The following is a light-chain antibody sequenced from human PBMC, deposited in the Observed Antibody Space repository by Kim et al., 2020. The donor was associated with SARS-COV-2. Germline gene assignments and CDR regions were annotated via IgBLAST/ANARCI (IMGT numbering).Light chain of an antibody. Sequence: QRVTIFCTGSSSNIGAGYDVHWYQQLPGTSPKLLIYGNTNRPFGVPDRFSGSKSGASASLAITGLQADDEADYYCQTYDFSLSLWVFGGGTQLTVL. CDR1: SSNIGAGYD. CDR2: GNT. CDR3: QTYDFSLSLWV. J-gene: IGLJ3*02. V-gene: IGLV1-40*03.